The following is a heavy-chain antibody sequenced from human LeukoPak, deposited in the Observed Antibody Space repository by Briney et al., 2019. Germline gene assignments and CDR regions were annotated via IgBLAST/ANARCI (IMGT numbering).Heavy chain of an antibody. D-gene: IGHD6-6*01. J-gene: IGHJ6*02. Sequence: PGGSLRLSCAASGFTVSSNHMSWVRQAPGKGLEWVSVIYSGGSTYYADSVKGRFTISRDNSKSTLYLQMNSLRAEDTAVYYCASAYSSSSGYYYYGMDVWGQGTTVTVSS. CDR2: IYSGGST. CDR1: GFTVSSNH. V-gene: IGHV3-66*01. CDR3: ASAYSSSSGYYYYGMDV.